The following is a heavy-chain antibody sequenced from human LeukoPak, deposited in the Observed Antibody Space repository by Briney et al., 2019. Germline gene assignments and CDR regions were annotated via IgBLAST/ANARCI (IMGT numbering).Heavy chain of an antibody. Sequence: PGGSLRLSCAASGFTFSSYAMSWVRQAPGKGLEWVAYISSASSTIYYADSVEGRFTISRDNAQNSLNLQMNSLRAEDTAVYYCARDHRYAFDNWGQGTLVTVSS. J-gene: IGHJ4*02. CDR3: ARDHRYAFDN. CDR1: GFTFSSYA. D-gene: IGHD5-12*01. V-gene: IGHV3-48*04. CDR2: ISSASSTI.